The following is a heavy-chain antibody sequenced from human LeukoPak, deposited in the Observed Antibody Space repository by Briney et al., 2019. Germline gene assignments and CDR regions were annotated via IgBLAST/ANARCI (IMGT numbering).Heavy chain of an antibody. Sequence: ASVKVSCKASGYTFTNYYLHWVRQAPGQGLEWMGWITPNSGGTNYSQKFQGRVTITRDTSASTAYMELSSLRSEDTAVYYCAREPSHYDSSGPWGQGTLVTVSS. D-gene: IGHD3-22*01. V-gene: IGHV1-2*02. CDR3: AREPSHYDSSGP. J-gene: IGHJ5*02. CDR2: ITPNSGGT. CDR1: GYTFTNYY.